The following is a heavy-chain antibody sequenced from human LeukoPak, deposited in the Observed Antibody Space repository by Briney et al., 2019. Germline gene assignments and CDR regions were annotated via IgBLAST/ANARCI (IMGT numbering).Heavy chain of an antibody. Sequence: AGGSLRLSCAASGFTFSRYWMSWVRQVPGKGLEWVANIKEDAGEIYYVDSVKGRFTISRGNAKNSLYLQMNSLRAEDTAVYYCARDISWCGGDCYSGDYWGQGTLVTVSS. J-gene: IGHJ4*02. CDR2: IKEDAGEI. CDR3: ARDISWCGGDCYSGDY. CDR1: GFTFSRYW. D-gene: IGHD2-21*02. V-gene: IGHV3-7*01.